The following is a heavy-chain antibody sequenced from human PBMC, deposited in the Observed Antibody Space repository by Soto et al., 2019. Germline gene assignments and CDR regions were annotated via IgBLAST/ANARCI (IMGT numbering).Heavy chain of an antibody. CDR3: ATKRTVGRGLVVDV. CDR1: GFAFNDHV. D-gene: IGHD2-15*01. CDR2: IPYDGSDQ. Sequence: QMQLVESGGGVVQPGRSLRLSCVGSGFAFNDHVMHWVRQAPGKGLEWVSDIPYDGSDQNYADSVRGRFTISRDNSKNTLYLQMNGQRDEDTAIYYGATKRTVGRGLVVDVWGLGATVIVSS. J-gene: IGHJ6*02. V-gene: IGHV3-30*03.